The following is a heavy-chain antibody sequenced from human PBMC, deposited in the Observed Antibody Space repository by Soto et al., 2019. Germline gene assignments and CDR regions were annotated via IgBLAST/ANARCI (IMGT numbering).Heavy chain of an antibody. Sequence: GGSLRLSCAASGFTFSSYSMNWVRQAPGKGLEWVSSISSSSSYIYYADSMKGRFTISRDNAKNSLYLQMNSPRAEDTAVYYCARRNMITFGGVIAIDSWGQGTLVTVSS. CDR2: ISSSSSYI. D-gene: IGHD3-16*02. V-gene: IGHV3-21*01. CDR3: ARRNMITFGGVIAIDS. CDR1: GFTFSSYS. J-gene: IGHJ4*02.